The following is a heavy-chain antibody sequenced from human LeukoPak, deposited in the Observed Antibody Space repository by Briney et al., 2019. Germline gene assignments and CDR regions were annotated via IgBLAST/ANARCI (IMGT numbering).Heavy chain of an antibody. V-gene: IGHV1-46*01. Sequence: ASVKVSCKASGYTFTSYYMHCVRQAPAQGLEWMGIINPSGGSTSYAQKFQGRVTMTRDMSTSTVYMELSSLRSEDTAVYYCARDERYYYDSSGYYDAFDIWGQGTMVTVSS. D-gene: IGHD3-22*01. CDR3: ARDERYYYDSSGYYDAFDI. CDR2: INPSGGST. CDR1: GYTFTSYY. J-gene: IGHJ3*02.